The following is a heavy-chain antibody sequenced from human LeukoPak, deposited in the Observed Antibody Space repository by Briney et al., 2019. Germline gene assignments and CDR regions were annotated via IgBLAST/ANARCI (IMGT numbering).Heavy chain of an antibody. D-gene: IGHD6-19*01. Sequence: SETLSLTCTVSGGSISSSSYYWGWIRQPPGKGLEWIGSIYYSGSTYYNPSLKSRVTISVDTSKNQFSLKLSSVTAADTAMYYCASQYSSGWYVGLVGFGIVDPEFDYWGQGTLVTVSS. CDR1: GGSISSSSYY. CDR2: IYYSGST. J-gene: IGHJ4*02. CDR3: ASQYSSGWYVGLVGFGIVDPEFDY. V-gene: IGHV4-39*01.